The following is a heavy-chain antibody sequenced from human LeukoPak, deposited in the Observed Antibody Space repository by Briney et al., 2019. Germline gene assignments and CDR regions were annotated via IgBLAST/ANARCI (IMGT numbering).Heavy chain of an antibody. CDR1: GGSISSYY. Sequence: PSETLSLTCTVSGGSISSYYWSWIRQPPGKGLEWIGYIYYSGSTNYNPSLKSRVTISVDTSKNQFSLKLSSVTAADTAVYYCAGSIAARRTTERTIDYWGQGTLVTVSS. CDR3: AGSIAARRTTERTIDY. V-gene: IGHV4-59*08. D-gene: IGHD6-6*01. CDR2: IYYSGST. J-gene: IGHJ4*02.